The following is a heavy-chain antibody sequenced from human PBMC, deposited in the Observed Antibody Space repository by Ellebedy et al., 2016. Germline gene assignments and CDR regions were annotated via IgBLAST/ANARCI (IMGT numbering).Heavy chain of an antibody. V-gene: IGHV3-53*01. CDR3: ARGPETTWYFDL. D-gene: IGHD1/OR15-1a*01. CDR1: GFAVSSNY. Sequence: GGSLRLSCAASGFAVSSNYMSWVRQAPGKGLEWVSVIYSGGSTYYADSVKGRFTISRDNSKNTLYLQMNSLRAEDTAVYYCARGPETTWYFDLWGRGTLVTVSS. CDR2: IYSGGST. J-gene: IGHJ2*01.